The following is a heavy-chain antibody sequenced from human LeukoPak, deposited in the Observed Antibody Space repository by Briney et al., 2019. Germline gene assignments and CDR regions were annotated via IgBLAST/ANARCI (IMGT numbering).Heavy chain of an antibody. Sequence: ASVKVSCKASGYTFTGYYMHRVRQAPGQRLEWMGWINPNSGGTNYAQKFQGRVTMTRDTSISTAYMELSRLRSDDTAVYYCARARDLERVWDYWGQGTLVTVSS. V-gene: IGHV1-2*02. D-gene: IGHD1-1*01. CDR1: GYTFTGYY. CDR3: ARARDLERVWDY. J-gene: IGHJ4*02. CDR2: INPNSGGT.